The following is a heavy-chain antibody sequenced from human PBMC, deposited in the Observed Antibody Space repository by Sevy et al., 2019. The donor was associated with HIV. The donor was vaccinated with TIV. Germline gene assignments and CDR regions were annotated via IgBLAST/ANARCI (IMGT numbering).Heavy chain of an antibody. CDR3: ARLTIGVSIVATRYHWFDP. D-gene: IGHD5-12*01. V-gene: IGHV2-26*01. CDR2: IFSNDEK. Sequence: SGPTLVKPTETLTLTCTVSGFSLSNARMGVSWIRQPPGKALEWLAHIFSNDEKSYRTSLKTRLNISKDTSKSQVVLTMTNMDPVDTAPYYWARLTIGVSIVATRYHWFDPWGQGTLVTVSS. J-gene: IGHJ5*02. CDR1: GFSLSNARMG.